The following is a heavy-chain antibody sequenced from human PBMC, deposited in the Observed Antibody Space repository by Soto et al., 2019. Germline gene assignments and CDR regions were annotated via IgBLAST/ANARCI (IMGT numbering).Heavy chain of an antibody. J-gene: IGHJ3*02. V-gene: IGHV4-4*02. CDR1: GGSIRSRHW. Sequence: SETLSLTFAVSGGSIRSRHWRRWVRQPPGKGLEWIGEIYHSGSTNYNQSLKSRVTISVDKSKNQFSLKLSSVTAADTAVYYCASKFGELLADAFDIWGQGTMVTVS. CDR3: ASKFGELLADAFDI. D-gene: IGHD3-10*01. CDR2: IYHSGST.